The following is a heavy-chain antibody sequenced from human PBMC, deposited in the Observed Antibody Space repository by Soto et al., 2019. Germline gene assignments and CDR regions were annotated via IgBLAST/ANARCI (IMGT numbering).Heavy chain of an antibody. Sequence: QVQLVQSGAEVRKPGSSVKVSCKASGGTLSSIAISWVRQAPGLGLVWMGRIVPIFGTTDNAQKFQDRVTISADESTGTVYMEITSLRSEDTAMYYCATDTSMFRGPVADTPWLETWGQGTLVTLSS. CDR3: ATDTSMFRGPVADTPWLET. J-gene: IGHJ5*02. CDR1: GGTLSSIA. V-gene: IGHV1-69*18. D-gene: IGHD3-10*01. CDR2: IVPIFGTT.